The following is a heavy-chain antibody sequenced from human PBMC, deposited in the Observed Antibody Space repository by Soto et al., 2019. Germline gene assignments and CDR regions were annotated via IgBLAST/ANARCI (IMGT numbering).Heavy chain of an antibody. V-gene: IGHV3-30-3*01. CDR1: GFTVSSYA. J-gene: IGHJ4*02. CDR2: ISYDGSNK. CDR3: ARDREGGWLVISQYFDY. D-gene: IGHD6-19*01. Sequence: QVQLVESGGGVVQPGRSLRLSCAASGFTVSSYAMHWVRQAPGKGLEWVAVISYDGSNKYYADSVKGRFTISRDNSKTTLYLQMNSLRAEDTAVYYCARDREGGWLVISQYFDYWCQGTLVTVSS.